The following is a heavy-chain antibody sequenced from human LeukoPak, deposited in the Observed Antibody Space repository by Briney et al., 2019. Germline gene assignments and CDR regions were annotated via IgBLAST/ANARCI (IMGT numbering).Heavy chain of an antibody. CDR3: AREWDLPGTYFMDV. J-gene: IGHJ6*03. D-gene: IGHD1-26*01. Sequence: PGGSLRFSCAASGFTFSSYWMHWVRQAPGKGLVWVSRISSDGSDTMYADSVKGRFTISRDNVNNTLYLQMNSLRGDDTAVYYCAREWDLPGTYFMDVWGKGTTVTVSS. CDR2: ISSDGSDT. V-gene: IGHV3-74*03. CDR1: GFTFSSYW.